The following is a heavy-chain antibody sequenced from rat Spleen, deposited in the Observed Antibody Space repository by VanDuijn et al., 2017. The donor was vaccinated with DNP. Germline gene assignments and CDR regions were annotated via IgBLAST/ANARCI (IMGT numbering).Heavy chain of an antibody. Sequence: QVQLEDSGPGLVQPSQTLSLTCTVSGLSLTSNSVSWIRQPPGKGLEWMGRIQSGGSTDYNSVLKSRLSINRDTSESQVFLKMNSLQTEDTAMYFCARSHTTGLTWFAYWGQGTLVTVSS. CDR3: ARSHTTGLTWFAY. D-gene: IGHD1-9*01. CDR2: IQSGGST. V-gene: IGHV2-1*01. CDR1: GLSLTSNS. J-gene: IGHJ3*01.